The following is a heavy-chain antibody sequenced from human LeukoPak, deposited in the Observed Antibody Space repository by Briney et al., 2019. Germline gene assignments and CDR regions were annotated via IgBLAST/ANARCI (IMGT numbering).Heavy chain of an antibody. CDR2: ISAYNGNT. D-gene: IGHD3-10*01. Sequence: GASVTVSFTASGSTFTISGISWVRQAPGPGLELMGWISAYNGNTNYEQQPQGRVTITTDTSTSTAYMELRTLRCDDTALYYCARDPGVTMVRVKGTSDDAFDIWGQGTMVTVS. J-gene: IGHJ3*02. CDR1: GSTFTISG. V-gene: IGHV1-18*01. CDR3: ARDPGVTMVRVKGTSDDAFDI.